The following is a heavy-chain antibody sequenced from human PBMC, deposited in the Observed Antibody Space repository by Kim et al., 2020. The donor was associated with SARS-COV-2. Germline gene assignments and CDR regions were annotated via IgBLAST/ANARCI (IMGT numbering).Heavy chain of an antibody. V-gene: IGHV1-46*01. Sequence: ASVKVSCKASGYTFTSYYMHWVRQAPGQGLEWMGIINPSGGSTSYAQKFQGRVTMTRDTSTSTVYMDLSSLRSEDTAVYYCARGDSPPLRFLEREYYYYGMDVWGQGATVSVSS. D-gene: IGHD3-3*01. J-gene: IGHJ6*02. CDR2: INPSGGST. CDR3: ARGDSPPLRFLEREYYYYGMDV. CDR1: GYTFTSYY.